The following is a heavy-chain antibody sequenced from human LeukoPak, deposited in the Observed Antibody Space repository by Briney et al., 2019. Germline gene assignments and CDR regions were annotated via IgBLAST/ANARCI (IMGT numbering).Heavy chain of an antibody. CDR1: GGSISSYY. J-gene: IGHJ3*02. Sequence: SETLSLTCTVSGGSISSYYWSWIRQPPGKGLEWIGYIYYSGSTNYNPSLKSRVTISVDTSKNQFSLKLSSVTAADTAVYYCARMRGNCSDGSCYGLDAFGIWGQGTMVTVSS. V-gene: IGHV4-59*01. CDR2: IYYSGST. D-gene: IGHD2-15*01. CDR3: ARMRGNCSDGSCYGLDAFGI.